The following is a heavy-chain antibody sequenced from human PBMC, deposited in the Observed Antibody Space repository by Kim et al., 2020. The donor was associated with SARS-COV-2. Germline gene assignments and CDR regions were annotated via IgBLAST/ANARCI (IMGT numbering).Heavy chain of an antibody. CDR3: TKAEGSSGSSEYFQH. J-gene: IGHJ1*01. D-gene: IGHD1-26*01. CDR1: GFTFSTYA. CDR2: IRGRDTGT. V-gene: IGHV3-23*01. Sequence: GGSLRLSCAASGFTFSTYAMTWVRQAPGKGLEWVSLIRGRDTGTYYADSVKGRFTISRDNSKNTVYLQMNSLRAVDTAVYYCTKAEGSSGSSEYFQHWGQGTLVIVSS.